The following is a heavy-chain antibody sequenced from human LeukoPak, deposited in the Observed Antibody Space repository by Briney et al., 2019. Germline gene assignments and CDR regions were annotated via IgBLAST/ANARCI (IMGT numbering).Heavy chain of an antibody. D-gene: IGHD6-13*01. Sequence: PGGSLRLSCAASAFTFSSYWMTWVRQAPGKGLEWVANIKEDGSEKYYVDSVKGRFTISRDNAKNSLCLQMNSLRAEDTAVYYCARGGYSSSWYISRDYWGQGTLVTVSS. CDR3: ARGGYSSSWYISRDY. CDR1: AFTFSSYW. J-gene: IGHJ4*02. V-gene: IGHV3-7*01. CDR2: IKEDGSEK.